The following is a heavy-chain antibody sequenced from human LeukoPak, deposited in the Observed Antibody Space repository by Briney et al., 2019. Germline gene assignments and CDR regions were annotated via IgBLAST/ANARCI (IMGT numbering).Heavy chain of an antibody. D-gene: IGHD6-13*01. J-gene: IGHJ4*02. CDR1: GVTFCSYE. V-gene: IGHV3-48*03. CDR3: ARVEPGYSSSWYGVDY. CDR2: IIISGSTI. Sequence: GGALRVSCAASGVTFCSYEMKWVRQASGGGLGRVSYIIISGSTIYYADSVKGRFTISRDNAKNSLYLQMNSLRAEDKAVYYCARVEPGYSSSWYGVDYWGQGPLVTVSS.